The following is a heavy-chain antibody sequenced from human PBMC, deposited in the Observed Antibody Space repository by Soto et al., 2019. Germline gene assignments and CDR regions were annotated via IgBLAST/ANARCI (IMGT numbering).Heavy chain of an antibody. CDR2: IKSKTDGGTT. D-gene: IGHD4-17*01. CDR3: TTDLDGDYWGGFVDY. Sequence: GGSLRLSCAASGFTFSNAWMSWVRQAPGKGLEWVGRIKSKTDGGTTDYAAPVKGRFTISRDDSKNTLYLQMNSLKTEDTAVYYCTTDLDGDYWGGFVDYWGQGTLVTVSS. CDR1: GFTFSNAW. J-gene: IGHJ4*02. V-gene: IGHV3-15*01.